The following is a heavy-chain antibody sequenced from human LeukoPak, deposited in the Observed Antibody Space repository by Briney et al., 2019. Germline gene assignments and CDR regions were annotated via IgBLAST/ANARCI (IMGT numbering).Heavy chain of an antibody. CDR2: IYYSGST. Sequence: SETLSLTCTVSGGSISSYYWSWIRQPPGKGLEWIGYIYYSGSTNYNPSLKSRVTISVDTSKNQFSLKLSSVTAADTAVYYCAAVTAYRKNPDYWGQGTLVTVSS. J-gene: IGHJ4*02. D-gene: IGHD2-21*02. V-gene: IGHV4-59*08. CDR3: AAVTAYRKNPDY. CDR1: GGSISSYY.